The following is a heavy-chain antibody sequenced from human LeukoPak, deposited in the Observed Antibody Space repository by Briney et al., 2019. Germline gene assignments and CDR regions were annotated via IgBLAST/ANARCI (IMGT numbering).Heavy chain of an antibody. CDR1: GYTFTGYY. D-gene: IGHD3-22*01. Sequence: GSVKVSCKASGYTFTGYYMHWVRQAPGQGLEWMGWIKHNSGGTNYAEKFQGRVTMTRDTSISTAYMELSRLRSDDTAVYYCARDEDYYDSSGYYNWFDPWGQGTLVTVSS. CDR3: ARDEDYYDSSGYYNWFDP. CDR2: IKHNSGGT. V-gene: IGHV1-2*02. J-gene: IGHJ5*02.